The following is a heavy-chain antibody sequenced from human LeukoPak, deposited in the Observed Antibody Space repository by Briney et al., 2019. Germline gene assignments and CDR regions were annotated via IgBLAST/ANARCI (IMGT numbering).Heavy chain of an antibody. CDR2: MHPNSGNT. CDR1: GYTFTSYG. V-gene: IGHV1-8*02. CDR3: ARYVVGLDS. D-gene: IGHD3-10*02. J-gene: IGHJ4*02. Sequence: VASVKVSCKASGYTFTSYGISWVRQAPGQGLEWMGWMHPNSGNTGYAQKFQGRMTMTRDTSISTAYMELISLKSEDTAVYYCARYVVGLDSWGQGTLVTVSS.